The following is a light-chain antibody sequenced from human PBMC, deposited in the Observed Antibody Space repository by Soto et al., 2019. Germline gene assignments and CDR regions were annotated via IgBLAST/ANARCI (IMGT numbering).Light chain of an antibody. CDR2: EVS. V-gene: IGLV2-8*01. J-gene: IGLJ2*01. CDR1: SSDVGDYNY. CDR3: SSYAGSNNLV. Sequence: QSVLTQPPSASGSPGQSVTISCTGTSSDVGDYNYVSWYQQHPGKAPTLMIYEVSKRPSGVPDRFSGSKSGNTASLTVSGLQAEDEADYYCSSYAGSNNLVFGGGTKLTV.